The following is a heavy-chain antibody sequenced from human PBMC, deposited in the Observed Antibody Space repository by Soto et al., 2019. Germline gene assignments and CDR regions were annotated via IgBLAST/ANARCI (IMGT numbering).Heavy chain of an antibody. CDR1: GFTFSSYG. J-gene: IGHJ6*02. CDR3: AKDQRYSSSWYPGNSYYYGMDV. V-gene: IGHV3-30*18. Sequence: QVQLVESGGGVVQPGRCLRLSCAASGFTFSSYGMHWVRQAPGKGLEWVAVILYDGRNKYYADSVKGRFTISRDNSKNTLYRQMNSLRAEDTAVYYCAKDQRYSSSWYPGNSYYYGMDVWGQGTTVTVSS. D-gene: IGHD6-13*01. CDR2: ILYDGRNK.